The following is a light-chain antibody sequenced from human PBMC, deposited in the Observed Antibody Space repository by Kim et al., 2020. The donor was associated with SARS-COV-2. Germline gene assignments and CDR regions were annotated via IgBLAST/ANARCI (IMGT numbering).Light chain of an antibody. V-gene: IGLV2-11*01. J-gene: IGLJ2*01. CDR2: DVT. Sequence: PGQSVTISCTETRDDVSSYNYVSWYQQHPGKAPKLIISDVTRRPSGVPDRFSGSKSGNTASLTISGLQAEDEADYYCCSYAGSVIFGGGTQLTVL. CDR1: RDDVSSYNY. CDR3: CSYAGSVI.